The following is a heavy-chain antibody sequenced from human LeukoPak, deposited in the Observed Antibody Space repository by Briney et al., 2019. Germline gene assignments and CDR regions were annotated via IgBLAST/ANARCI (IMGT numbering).Heavy chain of an antibody. CDR1: GGSISSGGYS. J-gene: IGHJ6*02. CDR3: ARVSHYYGMDV. Sequence: SPTLSLTCAVSGGSISSGGYSWSWIRQPPGKGLEWIGYIYHSGSTYYNPSLKSRVTISVDRSKNQFSLKLSSVTAADTAVYYCARVSHYYGMDVWGQGTTVTVSS. V-gene: IGHV4-30-2*01. CDR2: IYHSGST.